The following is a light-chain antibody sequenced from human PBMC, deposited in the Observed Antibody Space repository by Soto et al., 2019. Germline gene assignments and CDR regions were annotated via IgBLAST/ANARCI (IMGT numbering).Light chain of an antibody. Sequence: EIVLTQSPGALSLSPGDRATLSCRASQSVSGNLAWYQQKPGQAPRLLIYGASSTRATGIPARFSGSGSGTEFTLTISSLQSEDFAVYYCQQYNNWPPINFGQGTRLEIK. V-gene: IGKV3-15*01. CDR2: GASS. J-gene: IGKJ5*01. CDR1: QSVSGN. CDR3: QQYNNWPPIN.